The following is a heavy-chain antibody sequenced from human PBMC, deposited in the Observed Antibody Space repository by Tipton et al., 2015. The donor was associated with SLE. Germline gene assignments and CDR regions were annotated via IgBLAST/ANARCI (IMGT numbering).Heavy chain of an antibody. Sequence: SLRLSCAASGFTFSSYAMSWVRQAPGKGLEWVSAISGSGGRTYYADSVKGRFTISRDNSKNTLYLQMNSLRAEDTAVYYCAKRGRFMVQGAHFDYWGQGTLVTVSS. CDR1: GFTFSSYA. CDR2: ISGSGGRT. J-gene: IGHJ4*02. D-gene: IGHD3-10*01. CDR3: AKRGRFMVQGAHFDY. V-gene: IGHV3-23*01.